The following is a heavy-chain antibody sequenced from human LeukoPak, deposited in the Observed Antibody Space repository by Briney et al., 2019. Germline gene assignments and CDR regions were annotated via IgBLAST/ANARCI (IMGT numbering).Heavy chain of an antibody. CDR1: GFTFNSYT. D-gene: IGHD1-26*01. CDR2: IGGSGGKT. CDR3: ARGGELLRPADY. J-gene: IGHJ4*02. Sequence: GGSLRLSCAASGFTFNSYTMNWVRQAPGKGLAWVSAIGGSGGKTYYADSVKGRFTISRDNAKNSLYLQMNNLRAEDTAVYYCARGGELLRPADYWGQGTLVTVSS. V-gene: IGHV3-23*01.